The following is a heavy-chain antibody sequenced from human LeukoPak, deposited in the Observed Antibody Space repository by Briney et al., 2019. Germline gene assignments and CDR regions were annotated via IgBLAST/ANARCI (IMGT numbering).Heavy chain of an antibody. D-gene: IGHD3-10*01. CDR3: PWGGWLHPIDY. Sequence: ASVTVSCKSSVYTSFVNYLYWGRQTPGQGLEWMGWINPNNGATNSAQKFQDRVALTRDLSINTTFMTLSNLTSDDSAMSFCPWGGWLHPIDYWGRGTLVTVSS. CDR1: VYTSFVNY. CDR2: INPNNGAT. V-gene: IGHV1-2*02. J-gene: IGHJ4*02.